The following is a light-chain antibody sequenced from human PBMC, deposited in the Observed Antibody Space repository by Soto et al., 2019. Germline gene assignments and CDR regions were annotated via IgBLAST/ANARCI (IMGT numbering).Light chain of an antibody. CDR2: EGS. J-gene: IGLJ2*01. CDR1: SSDVGSYNL. V-gene: IGLV2-23*01. Sequence: QSALTQPASVSGSPGQSITISCTGTSSDVGSYNLVSWYQQHPGKAPKLMIYEGSKRPSGVHNRFSGSKSGNTASLTISGLQAEDEADYYCCSYAGSDVVFGGGTKLTVL. CDR3: CSYAGSDVV.